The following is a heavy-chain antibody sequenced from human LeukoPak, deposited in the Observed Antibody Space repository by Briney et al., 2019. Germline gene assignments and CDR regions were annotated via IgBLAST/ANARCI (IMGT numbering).Heavy chain of an antibody. D-gene: IGHD6-19*01. CDR1: GFALRSYT. V-gene: IGHV3-30*04. CDR3: AKDRAPIAVAANDAFDI. CDR2: ISYDGSNK. Sequence: GGSLRLSCAASGFALRSYTVTWVRQAPGKGLEWVAVISYDGSNKYYADSVKGRFTISRDNSKNTLYLQMNSLRAEDTAVYYCAKDRAPIAVAANDAFDIWGQGTMVTVSS. J-gene: IGHJ3*02.